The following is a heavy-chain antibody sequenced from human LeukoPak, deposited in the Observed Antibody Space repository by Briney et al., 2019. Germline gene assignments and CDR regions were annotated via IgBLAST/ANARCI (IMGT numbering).Heavy chain of an antibody. CDR3: ARDAVTKNYGMDV. Sequence: SQTLSLTCTVSGGSISSGSYYWSWIRQPAGKGLEWIGRIYTSGSTNYNPSLKSRVTISVDTSKNQFSLKLSSVTAADTAVYYCARDAVTKNYGMDVWGQGTTVTVSS. D-gene: IGHD4-17*01. CDR2: IYTSGST. CDR1: GGSISSGSYY. V-gene: IGHV4-61*02. J-gene: IGHJ6*02.